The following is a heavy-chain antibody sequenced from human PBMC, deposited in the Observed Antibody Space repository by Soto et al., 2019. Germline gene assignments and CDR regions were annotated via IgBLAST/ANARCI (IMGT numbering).Heavy chain of an antibody. Sequence: GASVKVSCKASGYTFTSYGISWVRQAPGQGLEWMGWISAYNGNTNYAQKLQGRVTMTTDTSTSTAYMELRSLRSDDTAVYYCARRLSSSSLMRGYYYGMDVWGQGTTVTVSS. CDR1: GYTFTSYG. CDR3: ARRLSSSSLMRGYYYGMDV. V-gene: IGHV1-18*01. D-gene: IGHD6-13*01. CDR2: ISAYNGNT. J-gene: IGHJ6*02.